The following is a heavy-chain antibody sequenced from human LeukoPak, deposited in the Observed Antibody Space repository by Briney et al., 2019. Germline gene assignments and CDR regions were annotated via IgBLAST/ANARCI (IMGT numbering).Heavy chain of an antibody. Sequence: SETLSLTCTVSGGSISSGSYYWSWIRQPAGKGLEWIGRIYTSGSTNYNPSLKSRVTISVDTSKNQFSLKLSSVTAADTAVYYCASGDYLWFDPWGQGTLVTVSS. CDR3: ASGDYLWFDP. CDR1: GGSISSGSYY. D-gene: IGHD4-17*01. CDR2: IYTSGST. J-gene: IGHJ5*02. V-gene: IGHV4-61*02.